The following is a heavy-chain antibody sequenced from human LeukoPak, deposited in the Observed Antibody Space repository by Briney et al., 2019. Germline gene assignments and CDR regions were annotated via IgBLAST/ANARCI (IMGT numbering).Heavy chain of an antibody. V-gene: IGHV1-18*01. Sequence: ASVKVSCKASGYTFTSYGISWVRQAPGQGLEWMGWISAYNGNTNYAQKLQGRVTMTIDTSTSTAYMELRSLRSDDTAVYYCARDDDYGSGSYYNLDYWGQGTLVTVSS. D-gene: IGHD3-10*01. CDR1: GYTFTSYG. J-gene: IGHJ4*02. CDR2: ISAYNGNT. CDR3: ARDDDYGSGSYYNLDY.